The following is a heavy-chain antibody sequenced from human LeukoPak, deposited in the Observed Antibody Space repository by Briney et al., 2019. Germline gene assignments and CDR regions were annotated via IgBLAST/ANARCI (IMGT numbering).Heavy chain of an antibody. CDR3: ARDLELLEGGTPLFGY. CDR1: GFTVSSNY. CDR2: IYSGGYT. D-gene: IGHD3-10*01. V-gene: IGHV3-66*01. Sequence: GGSLRLSCAASGFTVSSNYMSWVRQAPGKGLEWVSVIYSGGYTYYADSVKGRFTISRDNSKNTLYLQMNSLRAEDTAVYYCARDLELLEGGTPLFGYWGQGTLVTVSS. J-gene: IGHJ4*02.